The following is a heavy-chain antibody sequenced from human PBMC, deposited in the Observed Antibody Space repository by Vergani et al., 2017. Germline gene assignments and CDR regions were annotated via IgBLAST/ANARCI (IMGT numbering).Heavy chain of an antibody. J-gene: IGHJ3*02. Sequence: EVQLVESGGGLVKPGGSLRLSCAASGFTFSNAWMSWVRQAPGKGLEWVGRIKSKTDGGTTDYAAPVKGRFTISRDDSKNTLYLQMNSLKTEDTAVYYCTTEDPTGYDAFDIWGQGTMVTVSS. V-gene: IGHV3-15*01. D-gene: IGHD3-9*01. CDR1: GFTFSNAW. CDR3: TTEDPTGYDAFDI. CDR2: IKSKTDGGTT.